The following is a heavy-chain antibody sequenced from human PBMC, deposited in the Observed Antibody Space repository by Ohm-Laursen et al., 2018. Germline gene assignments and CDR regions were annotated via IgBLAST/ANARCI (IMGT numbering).Heavy chain of an antibody. CDR1: GFTFSSYA. CDR2: ISGTAGRI. D-gene: IGHD1-26*01. CDR3: SIVGATTNAFDI. J-gene: IGHJ3*02. Sequence: SLRLSCTASGFTFSSYAMYWVRQAPGKGLEWVSAISGTAGRIYYADSVKGRFTISRDNSKNTLYLQMNSLRAEDTAVYYCSIVGATTNAFDIWGQGTMVTVSS. V-gene: IGHV3-23*01.